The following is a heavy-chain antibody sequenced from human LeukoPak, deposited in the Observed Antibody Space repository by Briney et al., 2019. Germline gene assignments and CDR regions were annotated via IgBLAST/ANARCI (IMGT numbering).Heavy chain of an antibody. D-gene: IGHD3-3*01. J-gene: IGHJ4*02. CDR1: GMIFDRHG. CDR2: IKYDGSKT. Sequence: GGSLRLSCLVSGMIFDRHGMHWVRQPPGKGLEWLTFIKYDGSKTEYEDSVKGRFTVSRDNSKNTLYLQMNSLRAEDTAVYYCANEVGVVILYWGQGTLVTVSS. CDR3: ANEVGVVILY. V-gene: IGHV3-30*02.